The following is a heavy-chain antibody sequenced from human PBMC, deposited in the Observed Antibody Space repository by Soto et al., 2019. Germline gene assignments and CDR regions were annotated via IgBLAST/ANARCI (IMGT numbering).Heavy chain of an antibody. CDR2: ISYDGSNK. D-gene: IGHD6-13*01. Sequence: HPGGSLRLSCAASGFTFSSYGMHWVRQAPGKGLEWVAVISYDGSNKYYADSVKGRFTISRDNSKNTLYLQMNSLRAEDTAVYYCAKDSYSSSHPDYWGQGTLVTVSS. CDR1: GFTFSSYG. V-gene: IGHV3-30*18. J-gene: IGHJ4*02. CDR3: AKDSYSSSHPDY.